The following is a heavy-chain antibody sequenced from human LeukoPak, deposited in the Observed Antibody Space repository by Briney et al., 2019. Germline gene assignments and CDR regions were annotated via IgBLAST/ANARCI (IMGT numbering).Heavy chain of an antibody. CDR1: GYTFTSYG. Sequence: ASVKVSCKASGYTFTSYGISWVRQAPGQGLEWMGWISANSGGTNYAQKFQGRVTMTRDTSISTAYMELSRLRSDDTAVYYCARSPGYCSSTSCYSYYYYYMDVWGKGTTVTISS. CDR3: ARSPGYCSSTSCYSYYYYYMDV. V-gene: IGHV1-2*02. D-gene: IGHD2-2*01. J-gene: IGHJ6*03. CDR2: ISANSGGT.